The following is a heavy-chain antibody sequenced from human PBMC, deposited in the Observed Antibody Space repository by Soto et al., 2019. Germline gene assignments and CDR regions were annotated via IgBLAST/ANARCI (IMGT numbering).Heavy chain of an antibody. J-gene: IGHJ4*02. CDR2: ISGSGGTT. CDR1: GFTFSSYA. Sequence: EVQLLESGGGLVQPGGSLRLSCAASGFTFSSYAMSWVRQAPGKGLEWVSAISGSGGTTYYADSVKGRFTISRDNSKNPLYLQMNSLRAEDTAVYYCAKENGYSSSWFEFDYWGQGTLVTVSS. D-gene: IGHD6-13*01. V-gene: IGHV3-23*01. CDR3: AKENGYSSSWFEFDY.